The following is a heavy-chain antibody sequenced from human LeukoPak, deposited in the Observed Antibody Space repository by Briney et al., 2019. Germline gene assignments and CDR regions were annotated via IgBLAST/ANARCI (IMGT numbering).Heavy chain of an antibody. CDR2: IYYSGST. Sequence: SETLSLTCTVSGGSISSHYGSWIRQPPGKGLEWIGYIYYSGSTNYNPSLKSRVTISVDTSKNQFSLKLSSVTAADTAVYYCARVEGYGGNFDYWGQGTLVTVSS. CDR3: ARVEGYGGNFDY. V-gene: IGHV4-59*11. CDR1: GGSISSHY. J-gene: IGHJ4*02. D-gene: IGHD4-23*01.